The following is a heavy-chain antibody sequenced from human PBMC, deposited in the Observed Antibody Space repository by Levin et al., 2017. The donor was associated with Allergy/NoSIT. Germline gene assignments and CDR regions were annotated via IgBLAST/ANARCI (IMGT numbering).Heavy chain of an antibody. Sequence: SETLSLTCAVSGGSISSGGYSWSWIRQPPGKGLEWIGYIYHSGSTYYNPSLKSRVTISVDRSKNQFSLKLSSVTAADTAVYYCARGWYQLLHNWFDPWGQGTLVTVSS. V-gene: IGHV4-30-2*01. CDR2: IYHSGST. CDR1: GGSISSGGYS. D-gene: IGHD2-2*01. J-gene: IGHJ5*02. CDR3: ARGWYQLLHNWFDP.